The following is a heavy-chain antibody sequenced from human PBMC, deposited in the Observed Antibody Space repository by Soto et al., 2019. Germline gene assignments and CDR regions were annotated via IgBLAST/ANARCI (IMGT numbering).Heavy chain of an antibody. J-gene: IGHJ1*01. CDR2: IIPILGIT. CDR3: ARDPTSITGTTCSEDFQF. V-gene: IGHV1-69*01. D-gene: IGHD1-20*01. CDR1: GGTFSGYA. Sequence: QAHLMQSGAEVKKPESSVKVSCKASGGTFSGYAISWVRQRPGRGLEWMGGIIPILGITSYAEKFQGRITLAADESTVTAFMDLRSLLSEVMAVHYCARDPTSITGTTCSEDFQFWGPGTLVSVSS.